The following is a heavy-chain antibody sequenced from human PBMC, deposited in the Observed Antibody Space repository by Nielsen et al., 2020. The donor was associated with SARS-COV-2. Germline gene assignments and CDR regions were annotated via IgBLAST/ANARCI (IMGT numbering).Heavy chain of an antibody. V-gene: IGHV3-9*01. D-gene: IGHD1-26*01. CDR1: GFTFDDYA. Sequence: GGSLRLSCAASGFTFDDYAMHWVRQAPGKGLEWVSGISWNSGSIGYADSVKGRFTISRDNAKNSLYLQMNSLRAEDTAVYYCASPYSGSYYGYFQHWGQGTLVTVSS. CDR3: ASPYSGSYYGYFQH. J-gene: IGHJ1*01. CDR2: ISWNSGSI.